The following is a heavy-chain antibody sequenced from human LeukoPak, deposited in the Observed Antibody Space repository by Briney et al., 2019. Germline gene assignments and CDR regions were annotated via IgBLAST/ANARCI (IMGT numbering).Heavy chain of an antibody. D-gene: IGHD3-3*01. V-gene: IGHV3-49*03. CDR1: GFTFGDYA. J-gene: IGHJ4*02. CDR2: IRSKAYGGTT. Sequence: GGSLRLSCTASGFTFGDYAMSWFRQAPGKGLEWVGFIRSKAYGGTTEYAASVKGRFTISRDDSKSIAYLQMNSLKTEDTAVYYCTRDPVLRFLEWLSYWGQGTLVTVSS. CDR3: TRDPVLRFLEWLSY.